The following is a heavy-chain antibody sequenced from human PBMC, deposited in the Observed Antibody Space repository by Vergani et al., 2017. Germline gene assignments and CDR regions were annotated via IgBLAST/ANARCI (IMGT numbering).Heavy chain of an antibody. CDR1: GFTFTNFA. CDR3: AKDNVPGYYDSSGYCDY. D-gene: IGHD3-22*01. CDR2: ISGSGGFT. J-gene: IGHJ4*02. Sequence: EVQLLESGGNLVQPGGSLRLSRAASGFTFTNFAMTWVRQAPGEGLEWVSGISGSGGFTYYADSVKGRFTISRDNSKNTMFLQMNNLRAEDTAVYYCAKDNVPGYYDSSGYCDYWGQGTLVTVSS. V-gene: IGHV3-23*01.